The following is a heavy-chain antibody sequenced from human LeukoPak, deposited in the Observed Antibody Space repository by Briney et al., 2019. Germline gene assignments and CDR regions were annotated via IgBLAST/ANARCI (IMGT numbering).Heavy chain of an antibody. V-gene: IGHV3-9*01. Sequence: GGSLRLSCAASGFTFDDYAMHWVRHAPGKGLEWVSGISWNSGGIGYADFVKGRFTISRDNAKNSLYLQMNSLRAEDTALYYCAKEYSSSWRHDAFDIWGQGTMVTVSS. CDR1: GFTFDDYA. CDR3: AKEYSSSWRHDAFDI. J-gene: IGHJ3*02. D-gene: IGHD6-13*01. CDR2: ISWNSGGI.